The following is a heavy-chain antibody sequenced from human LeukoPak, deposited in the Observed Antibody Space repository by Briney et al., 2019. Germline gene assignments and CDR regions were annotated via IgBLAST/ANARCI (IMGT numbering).Heavy chain of an antibody. D-gene: IGHD1-26*01. J-gene: IGHJ4*02. CDR2: ISSNGGST. CDR1: GFTFSSYA. CDR3: ARALSGSYHFDY. V-gene: IGHV3-64*01. Sequence: GGSLRLSCAASGFTFSSYAMHWVRQAPGKGLEYVSAISSNGGSTYYANSVKGRFTISRDNSKNTLYLQMGSLRAEDMAVYYCARALSGSYHFDYWGQGTLVTVFS.